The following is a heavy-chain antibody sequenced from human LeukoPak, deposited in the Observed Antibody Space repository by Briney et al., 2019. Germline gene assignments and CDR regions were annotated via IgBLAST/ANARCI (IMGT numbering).Heavy chain of an antibody. Sequence: ASVKVSCKASEYTXTGYYMHWVRQAPGQGLEWMGWINPNSGGTNYAQKFQGRVTMTRDTSISTAYMELSRLRSDDTAVYYCARDGVGYYDSSGYYYFQHWGQGTLVTVSS. J-gene: IGHJ1*01. V-gene: IGHV1-2*02. D-gene: IGHD3-22*01. CDR1: EYTXTGYY. CDR3: ARDGVGYYDSSGYYYFQH. CDR2: INPNSGGT.